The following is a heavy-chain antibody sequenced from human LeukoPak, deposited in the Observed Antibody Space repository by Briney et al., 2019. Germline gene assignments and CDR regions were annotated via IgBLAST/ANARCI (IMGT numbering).Heavy chain of an antibody. V-gene: IGHV4-59*11. CDR2: IYYSGST. J-gene: IGHJ4*02. CDR3: ASFSSSMDYFDY. D-gene: IGHD6-6*01. CDR1: GGSISSHY. Sequence: PSETLSFTCTVSGGSISSHYWSWIRQPPGKGLEWIGYIYYSGSTNYNPSLKSRVTISVDTSKNQFSLKLSSVTAADTAVYYCASFSSSMDYFDYWGQGTLVTVSS.